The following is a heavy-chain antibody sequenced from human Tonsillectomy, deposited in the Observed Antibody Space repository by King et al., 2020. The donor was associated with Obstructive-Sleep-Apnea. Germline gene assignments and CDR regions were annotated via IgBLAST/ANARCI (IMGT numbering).Heavy chain of an antibody. CDR2: IYYGGST. D-gene: IGHD3-10*01. V-gene: IGHV4-39*07. J-gene: IGHJ4*02. CDR3: VRDGGY. CDR1: GGSISSSDYY. Sequence: QLQESGPGLVKPSETLSLTCSVSGGSISSSDYYWGWIRSPPGKGLEWIANIYYGGSTYSNPSLESRLTISLDTSKNQFSLNLTSVTAADTAVYYCVRDGGYWGQGTLVTVSS.